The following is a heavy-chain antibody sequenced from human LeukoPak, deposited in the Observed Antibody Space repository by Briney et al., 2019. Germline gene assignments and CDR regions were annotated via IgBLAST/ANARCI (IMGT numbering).Heavy chain of an antibody. CDR1: GFTFSSYA. J-gene: IGHJ3*02. Sequence: GGSLRLSCAASGFTFSSYAMHWVRQAPGKGLEWVAVISYDGSNKHYADSVKGRFTISRDNSKNTLYLQMNSLRAEDTAVYYCARVIVVVIERDAFDIWGQGTMVTVSS. CDR2: ISYDGSNK. D-gene: IGHD3-22*01. V-gene: IGHV3-30-3*01. CDR3: ARVIVVVIERDAFDI.